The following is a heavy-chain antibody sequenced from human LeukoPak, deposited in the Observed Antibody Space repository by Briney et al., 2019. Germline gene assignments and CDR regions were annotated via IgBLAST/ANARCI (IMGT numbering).Heavy chain of an antibody. Sequence: SSETLSLTCAVSGGSIKSNNWWSWVRQPPGKGLEWIGEIYHSGSTNYNPSLESRVTVSVDKSKNQFSLDLSSVTAADTAVYYCAGYGSGSYYKAFDFWGQGILVTVSS. J-gene: IGHJ4*02. CDR1: GGSIKSNNW. D-gene: IGHD3-10*01. CDR2: IYHSGST. CDR3: AGYGSGSYYKAFDF. V-gene: IGHV4-4*02.